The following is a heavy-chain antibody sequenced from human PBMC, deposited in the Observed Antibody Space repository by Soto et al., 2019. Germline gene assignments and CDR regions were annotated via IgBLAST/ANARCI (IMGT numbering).Heavy chain of an antibody. CDR2: ISAYNGNT. CDR1: GYTFTSYG. Sequence: QAQLVQSGAEVKKPGAPVKVSCKASGYTFTSYGISWVRQAPGQGLEWMGWISAYNGNTNYAQKLQGRVTMTTDTSRSTAYVELWSLRSDNPAVYYCARWGHMEGYGMDVWGQGTTVTVSS. D-gene: IGHD3-16*01. V-gene: IGHV1-18*01. CDR3: ARWGHMEGYGMDV. J-gene: IGHJ6*02.